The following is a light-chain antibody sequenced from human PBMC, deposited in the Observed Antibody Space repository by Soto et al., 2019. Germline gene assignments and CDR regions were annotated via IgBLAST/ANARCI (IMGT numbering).Light chain of an antibody. V-gene: IGKV1-39*01. J-gene: IGKJ1*01. CDR1: ENIIQY. CDR3: QHSYTASWT. CDR2: GAS. Sequence: DIQMTQSPSSLSASLGDRVTITCRASENIIQYLNWYQQKPGKVPMLLVYGASRLETGVPSRFSASGFGTEFTLTIRGLQSEDFATYYCQHSYTASWTFGQGTKV.